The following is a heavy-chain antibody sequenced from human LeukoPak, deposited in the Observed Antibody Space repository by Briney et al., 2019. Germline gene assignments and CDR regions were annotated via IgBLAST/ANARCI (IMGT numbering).Heavy chain of an antibody. D-gene: IGHD6-13*01. CDR3: ARAIAAAGKGPNDY. J-gene: IGHJ4*02. CDR1: GFTFSSSW. CDR2: IKQDGSEK. Sequence: PGGSLRLSCAASGFTFSSSWMSWVRQAPGKGLEWVSNIKQDGSEKYYVDSVKGRFTISRDNAKNSLYLQMNSLRAEDTAVYYCARAIAAAGKGPNDYWGQGNLVTVSS. V-gene: IGHV3-7*01.